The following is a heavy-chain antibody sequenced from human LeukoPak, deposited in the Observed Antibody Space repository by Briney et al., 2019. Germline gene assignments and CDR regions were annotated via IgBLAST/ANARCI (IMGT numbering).Heavy chain of an antibody. CDR1: GYALTDYY. CDR3: ARSRWVQIEDWFDP. V-gene: IGHV1-2*02. Sequence: ASVKVSCKASGYALTDYYLHWVRQAPGQGLEWMGWINPNSGGTNYAQNFQGRVAMTSDTSISTAYMELSSLRSDDTAVYYCARSRWVQIEDWFDPWGQGTLVTVSS. CDR2: INPNSGGT. D-gene: IGHD5-24*01. J-gene: IGHJ5*02.